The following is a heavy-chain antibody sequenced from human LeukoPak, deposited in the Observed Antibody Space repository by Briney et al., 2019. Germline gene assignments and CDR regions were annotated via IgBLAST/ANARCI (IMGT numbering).Heavy chain of an antibody. CDR2: INHDGSST. CDR1: GFTFTTFW. CDR3: AHPTEYSSSWYGNWFDP. Sequence: GGSLRLSCATSGFTFTTFWMHWVRQAPGKGLVWVSRINHDGSSTNYADSVKGRFTISRDNSKNTLYLQMNSLRSEDTAVYYCAHPTEYSSSWYGNWFDPWGQGTLVTVSS. J-gene: IGHJ5*02. D-gene: IGHD6-13*01. V-gene: IGHV3-74*01.